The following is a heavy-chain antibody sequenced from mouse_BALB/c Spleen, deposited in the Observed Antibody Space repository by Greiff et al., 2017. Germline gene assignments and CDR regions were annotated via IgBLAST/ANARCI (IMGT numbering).Heavy chain of an antibody. CDR1: GFTFSSYG. Sequence: EVMLVESGGDLVKPGGSLKLSCAASGFTFSSYGMSWVRQTPDKRLEWVATISSGGSYTYYPDSVKGRFTISRDNAKNTLYLQMSSLKSEDTAMYYCARQNLNYFDYWGQGTTLTVSS. CDR3: ARQNLNYFDY. J-gene: IGHJ2*01. V-gene: IGHV5-6*01. CDR2: ISSGGSYT.